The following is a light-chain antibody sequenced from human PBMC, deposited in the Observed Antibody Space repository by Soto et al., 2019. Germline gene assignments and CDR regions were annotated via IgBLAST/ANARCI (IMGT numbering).Light chain of an antibody. Sequence: QSALTQPRSVSGSPGQSVTISCTGSSSDVGGYNYVSWYQHHPGKAPKLMISDVSKRPSGVPDRFSGSKSGNTASLTISGLQAEDEADYYCCSYAGSGYVFGTGTKVTVL. CDR3: CSYAGSGYV. CDR2: DVS. V-gene: IGLV2-11*01. CDR1: SSDVGGYNY. J-gene: IGLJ1*01.